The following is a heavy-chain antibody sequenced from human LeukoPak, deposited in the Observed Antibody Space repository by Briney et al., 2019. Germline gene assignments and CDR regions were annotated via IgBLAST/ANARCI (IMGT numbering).Heavy chain of an antibody. Sequence: SGGSLRLSCAASGFTFSSSAMSWVRQAPGKGLEWVSAISNNGGYTYYADSVQGRFTISRDNSKSTLCLQMNSLRAEDTAVYYCARGRDGSQSPIDYWGQGTLVTVSS. CDR3: ARGRDGSQSPIDY. CDR1: GFTFSSSA. J-gene: IGHJ4*02. D-gene: IGHD5-24*01. V-gene: IGHV3-23*01. CDR2: ISNNGGYT.